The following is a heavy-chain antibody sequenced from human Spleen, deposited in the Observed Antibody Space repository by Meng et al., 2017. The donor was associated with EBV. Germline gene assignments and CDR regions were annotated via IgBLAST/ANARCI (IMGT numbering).Heavy chain of an antibody. D-gene: IGHD3-10*01. CDR3: ASESGRGFTPDY. CDR2: LIPMVGAP. J-gene: IGHJ4*02. V-gene: IGHV1-69*01. Sequence: VQLVESGAEVKKPGSSVKVSVKASVGTLSSYAISWGRQAPGQGLEWMGGLIPMVGAPHYAQKFQGRVTIIADESTSTHSMELNSLRSEGTAMYYCASESGRGFTPDYWGQGTLVTVSS. CDR1: VGTLSSYA.